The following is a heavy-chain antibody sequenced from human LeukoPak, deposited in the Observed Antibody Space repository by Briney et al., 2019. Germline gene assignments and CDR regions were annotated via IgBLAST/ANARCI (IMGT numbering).Heavy chain of an antibody. J-gene: IGHJ4*02. CDR2: IWYDGSNE. CDR1: GFTFSSYG. Sequence: PGRSLRLSCAASGFTFSSYGMHWVRQAPGKGLEGGAIIWYDGSNEYYADSVKGRFTISRDNSKNTLYLQMNSLRAEDTAVYYCAKGRANIVGTIDQWAQGTLVTVSS. V-gene: IGHV3-33*06. CDR3: AKGRANIVGTIDQ. D-gene: IGHD5-12*01.